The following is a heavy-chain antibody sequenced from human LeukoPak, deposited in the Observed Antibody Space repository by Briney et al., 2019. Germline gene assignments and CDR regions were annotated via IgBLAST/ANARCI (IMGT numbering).Heavy chain of an antibody. V-gene: IGHV4-38-2*02. D-gene: IGHD3-3*01. J-gene: IGHJ5*02. CDR1: GYSISSGYY. CDR2: IDHSGST. Sequence: KTSETLSLTCTVSGYSISSGYYWGWIRQPPGKGLEWTGSIDHSGSTNYNPSLKSRVTISVDTSKNQFSLKLSSVTAADTAVYYCARGAPRGLLIFGVSFNWFDPWGQGTLVTVSS. CDR3: ARGAPRGLLIFGVSFNWFDP.